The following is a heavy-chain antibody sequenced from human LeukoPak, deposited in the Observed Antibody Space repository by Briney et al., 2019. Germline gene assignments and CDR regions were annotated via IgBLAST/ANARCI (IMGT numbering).Heavy chain of an antibody. CDR1: GGTFSSYA. J-gene: IGHJ5*02. CDR2: IIPIFGTA. V-gene: IGHV1-69*13. CDR3: ARGQQQLQGWFDP. D-gene: IGHD6-13*01. Sequence: SVKVSCKASGGTFSSYAISWVRQAPGQGLEWMGGIIPIFGTANYAQKFQGRATITADESTSTAYMELSSLRSEDTAVYYCARGQQQLQGWFDPWGQGTLVTVSS.